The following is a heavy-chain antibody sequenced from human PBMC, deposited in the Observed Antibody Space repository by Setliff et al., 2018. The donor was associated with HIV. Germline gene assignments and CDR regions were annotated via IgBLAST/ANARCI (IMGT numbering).Heavy chain of an antibody. CDR2: VSGRGDSI. D-gene: IGHD1-26*01. Sequence: ETLSLSCAGSGFTFSSYSLNWVRQAPGKGLEWVSYVSGRGDSIYYAASVKGRFTISRDNAKNSLYLQMNSLIAEDTAVYYCARDFRDYVGKFDYWGQGTLVTVSS. CDR1: GFTFSSYS. CDR3: ARDFRDYVGKFDY. J-gene: IGHJ4*02. V-gene: IGHV3-48*01.